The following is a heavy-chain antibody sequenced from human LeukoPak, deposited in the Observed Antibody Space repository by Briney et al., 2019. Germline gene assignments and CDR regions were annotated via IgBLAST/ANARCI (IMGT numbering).Heavy chain of an antibody. Sequence: SETLSLTCTVSGDSISGYYWSWFRLSPGKGLEWIGYISYTGNTNYNPSLKSRLTISLDTSRNHFSLKLSSVTAADTAVYYCARGLPGYSGGDDAFNIWGQGTMATVSS. CDR2: ISYTGNT. CDR3: ARGLPGYSGGDDAFNI. J-gene: IGHJ3*02. D-gene: IGHD1-26*01. CDR1: GDSISGYY. V-gene: IGHV4-59*01.